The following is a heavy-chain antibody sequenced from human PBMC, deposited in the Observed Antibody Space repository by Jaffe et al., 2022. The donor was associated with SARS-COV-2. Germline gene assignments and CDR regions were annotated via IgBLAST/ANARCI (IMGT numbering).Heavy chain of an antibody. CDR2: IYHSGSS. J-gene: IGHJ4*02. CDR1: DRSIRSFY. CDR3: ARHSNTWRYFDY. D-gene: IGHD6-13*01. Sequence: QVQLQESGPGLVKPSETLSLTCSVSDRSIRSFYWSWIRQSPGKGLEWIGYIYHSGSSNYNPSLRGRVSMSFDTSKDQFSLRLTSVTAADTAVYYCARHSNTWRYFDYWGQGTPVTVSS. V-gene: IGHV4-59*01.